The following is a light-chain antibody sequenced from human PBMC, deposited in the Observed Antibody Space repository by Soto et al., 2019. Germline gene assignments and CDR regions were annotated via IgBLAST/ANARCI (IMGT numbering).Light chain of an antibody. CDR1: QSVRTF. J-gene: IGKJ4*01. CDR3: QQRSTWPPALS. CDR2: DAS. V-gene: IGKV3-11*01. Sequence: EIVLTQSTATLSLSPGERATLSCRASQSVRTFLAWYQQKPGQAPRLLIYDASKRATGIPDRFSGSGSGTDFTLTISSLEPEDFAVYYCQQRSTWPPALSFGGGTKVEI.